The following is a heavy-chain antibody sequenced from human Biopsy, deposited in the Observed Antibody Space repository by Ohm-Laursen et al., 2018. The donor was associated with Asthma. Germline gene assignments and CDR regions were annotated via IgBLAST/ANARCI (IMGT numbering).Heavy chain of an antibody. Sequence: SSVKVSCKASGDSFSNYAISWVRQAPGQGLEWMGGLIPVLGTPDHAQMFEGRVTITADESTSSAYMELSSLRSEDSAVYYCAREVSTVDYGYYYFAMDVWGQGTTVTVSS. CDR3: AREVSTVDYGYYYFAMDV. D-gene: IGHD4-17*01. CDR1: GDSFSNYA. CDR2: LIPVLGTP. V-gene: IGHV1-69*01. J-gene: IGHJ6*02.